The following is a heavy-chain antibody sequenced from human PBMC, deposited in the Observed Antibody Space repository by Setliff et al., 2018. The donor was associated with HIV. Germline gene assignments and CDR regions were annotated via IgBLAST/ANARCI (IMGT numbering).Heavy chain of an antibody. J-gene: IGHJ4*02. Sequence: WASVKVSCKASGYTFTRNGISWVRQAPGQGLEWMGWISAYNGNTNYAQKLQGRVTMTTDTSTSTAYMELRSLRSEDTAVYYCARGSCSGCYLSDYWGQGTLVTVSS. CDR2: ISAYNGNT. CDR3: ARGSCSGCYLSDY. V-gene: IGHV1-18*01. D-gene: IGHD6-19*01. CDR1: GYTFTRNG.